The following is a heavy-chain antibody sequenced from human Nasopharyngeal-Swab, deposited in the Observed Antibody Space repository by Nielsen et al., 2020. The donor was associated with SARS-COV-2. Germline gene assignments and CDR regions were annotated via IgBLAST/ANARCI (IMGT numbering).Heavy chain of an antibody. V-gene: IGHV4-34*01. J-gene: IGHJ4*02. CDR1: GGSFSGYY. CDR2: ISRSGRT. Sequence: SETLSLTCAVYGGSFSGYYWSWIRQSPGKGLEWIGEISRSGRTNYNPSLNSRVTISLDTSKNQFSLKVTSVTAADTAVYYCARQGVPIRGWFKDYERTAYEYWGQGTLVTVSS. D-gene: IGHD6-19*01. CDR3: ARQGVPIRGWFKDYERTAYEY.